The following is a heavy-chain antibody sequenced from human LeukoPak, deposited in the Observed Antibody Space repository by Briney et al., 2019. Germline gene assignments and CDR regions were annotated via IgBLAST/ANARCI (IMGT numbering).Heavy chain of an antibody. D-gene: IGHD2-15*01. CDR3: AQLLLRGPTA. CDR2: INQVGTET. J-gene: IGHJ4*02. Sequence: GGSLRLSCAVSGFTFTNYYMSWVRQAPGKGLEWVANINQVGTETFYVDSVKGRFTISRDNAKNSLYLQMSSLRAEDTAVYYCAQLLLRGPTAWGQGTLVTVSS. V-gene: IGHV3-7*01. CDR1: GFTFTNYY.